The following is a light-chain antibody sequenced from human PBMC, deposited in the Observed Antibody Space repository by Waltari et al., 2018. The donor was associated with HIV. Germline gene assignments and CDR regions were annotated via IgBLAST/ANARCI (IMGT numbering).Light chain of an antibody. CDR2: DVS. Sequence: QSALTQPRSVSVSPAQSVTISCTGTSSDVGGYNYISGYQQHPGKAPKLMIYDVSKRPSGVPDRFSGSKSGNTASLTISGLQAEDEADYYCCSYAGSYTNWVFG. V-gene: IGLV2-11*01. J-gene: IGLJ3*02. CDR3: CSYAGSYTNWV. CDR1: SSDVGGYNY.